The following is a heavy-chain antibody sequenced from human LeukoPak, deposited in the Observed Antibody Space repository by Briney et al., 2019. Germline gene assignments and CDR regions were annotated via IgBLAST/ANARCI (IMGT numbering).Heavy chain of an antibody. CDR3: ASYYDSGSRIDY. CDR1: GGSINSYH. V-gene: IGHV4-59*01. Sequence: PSETLSLTCTVSGGSINSYHWSWIRQPPGKGLEWIGYIYYSGITNYNPSLKSRVTISVDTSKNQFSLKLNSVTAADTAMYYCASYYDSGSRIDYWGQGTLVTVSS. J-gene: IGHJ4*02. D-gene: IGHD3-10*01. CDR2: IYYSGIT.